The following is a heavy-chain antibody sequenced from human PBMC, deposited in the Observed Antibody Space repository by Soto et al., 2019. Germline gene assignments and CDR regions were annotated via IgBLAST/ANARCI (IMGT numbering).Heavy chain of an antibody. CDR2: IYYTGMT. Sequence: SETLSLTCTVSGTSISSTNYYWGWIRQPPGKGLEWITSIYYTGMTYYNPSLKSRVTISVDTSKNQFSLKLSSVTAADRAVYYCARGINYYDSSGIGFDSWGQGTLVTVSS. CDR3: ARGINYYDSSGIGFDS. J-gene: IGHJ4*02. CDR1: GTSISSTNYY. V-gene: IGHV4-39*01. D-gene: IGHD3-22*01.